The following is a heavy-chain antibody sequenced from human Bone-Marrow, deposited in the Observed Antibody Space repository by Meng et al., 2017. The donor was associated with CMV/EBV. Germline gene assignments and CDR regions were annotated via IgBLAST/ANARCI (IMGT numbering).Heavy chain of an antibody. CDR1: GFTFSSYW. D-gene: IGHD2-2*02. J-gene: IGHJ6*02. CDR2: IWYDGSNK. CDR3: AKDPRLVGYCSSTSCYTDPKGGMDV. V-gene: IGHV3-33*06. Sequence: GESLKISCAASGFTFSSYWMSWVRQAPGKGLEWVAVIWYDGSNKYYADSVKGRFTISRDNSKNTLYLQMNSLRAEDTAVYYCAKDPRLVGYCSSTSCYTDPKGGMDVWGQGTTVTVSS.